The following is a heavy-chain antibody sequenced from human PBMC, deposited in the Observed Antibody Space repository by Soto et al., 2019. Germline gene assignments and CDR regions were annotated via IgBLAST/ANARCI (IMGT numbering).Heavy chain of an antibody. D-gene: IGHD4-17*01. Sequence: SETLSLTCTVSCGSFSSGSYYCCCIRHPPGKGLEWIGYIYYSGSTNYNPSLKSRVTISVDTSKNQFSLKLSSVTAADTAVYYCARDTESAYYGGFSYWGQGTLVTVSS. CDR3: ARDTESAYYGGFSY. CDR1: CGSFSSGSYY. V-gene: IGHV4-61*01. CDR2: IYYSGST. J-gene: IGHJ4*02.